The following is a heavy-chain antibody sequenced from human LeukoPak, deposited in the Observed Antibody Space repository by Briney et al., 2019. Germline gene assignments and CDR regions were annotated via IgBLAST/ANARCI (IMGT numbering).Heavy chain of an antibody. CDR1: GFTCSSNW. Sequence: GGSLRLSCAASGFTCSSNWMSWVRQAPGKGLEWVSAISGSGGSTYYADSVKGRFTISRDNSKNTLYLQMNSLRAEDTAVYYCAKRYCSSATCYWVAFDMWGQGTMVTVSS. CDR2: ISGSGGST. V-gene: IGHV3-23*01. D-gene: IGHD2-2*01. CDR3: AKRYCSSATCYWVAFDM. J-gene: IGHJ3*02.